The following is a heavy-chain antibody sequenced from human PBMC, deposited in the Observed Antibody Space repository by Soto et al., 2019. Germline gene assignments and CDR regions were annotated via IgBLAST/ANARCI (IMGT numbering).Heavy chain of an antibody. V-gene: IGHV4-34*01. CDR1: GGSFSGYY. CDR3: AGAAARLFLYDSHGMDV. Sequence: PSETLSLTCAVYGGSFSGYYWSWIRQPPGKGLEWIGEINHSGSTNYNPSLKSRVTISVDTSKNQFSLKLSSVTAADTAVYYCAGAAARLFLYDSHGMDVWGQGTTVTVSS. D-gene: IGHD6-6*01. J-gene: IGHJ6*02. CDR2: INHSGST.